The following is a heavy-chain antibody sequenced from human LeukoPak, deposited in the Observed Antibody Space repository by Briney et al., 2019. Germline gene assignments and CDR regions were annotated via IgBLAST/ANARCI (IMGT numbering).Heavy chain of an antibody. D-gene: IGHD3-10*01. CDR2: MNPNSGNT. Sequence: ASVKVSCKASGYTFTSYDINWVRQATGQGLEWMGWMNPNSGNTGYAQKFQGRVTMTRNTSISTAYMELSSLRSEDTAVYYCARGRGLLWFGEEAWFDPWGQGTLVTVSS. V-gene: IGHV1-8*01. CDR1: GYTFTSYD. J-gene: IGHJ5*02. CDR3: ARGRGLLWFGEEAWFDP.